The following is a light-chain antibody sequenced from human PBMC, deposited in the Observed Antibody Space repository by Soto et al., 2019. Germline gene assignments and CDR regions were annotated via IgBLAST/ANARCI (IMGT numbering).Light chain of an antibody. CDR1: QSVSSY. Sequence: EIGLTQSPATLSLSPGERATLSCRASQSVSSYLAWYQQKPGQAPRLLIYDASNRATGIPARFSGSGSGTDFTLTISSLEPEDFAVYYCQQRSNWPPLTFGQGTRLEIK. J-gene: IGKJ5*01. CDR2: DAS. CDR3: QQRSNWPPLT. V-gene: IGKV3-11*01.